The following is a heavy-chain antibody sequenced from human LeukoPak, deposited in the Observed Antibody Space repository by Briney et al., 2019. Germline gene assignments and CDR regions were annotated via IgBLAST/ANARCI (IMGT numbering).Heavy chain of an antibody. V-gene: IGHV4-34*11. Sequence: PSETLSLTCAVYGGSFSGYYWGWIRQPPGKGLEWIGSIYYSGSTNYNPSLKSRVTITVDTSKNQFSLKLSSVTAADTAVYYCAREKYYDFWSGYSDAFDIWGQGTMVTVSS. CDR3: AREKYYDFWSGYSDAFDI. J-gene: IGHJ3*02. CDR2: IYYSGST. D-gene: IGHD3-3*01. CDR1: GGSFSGYY.